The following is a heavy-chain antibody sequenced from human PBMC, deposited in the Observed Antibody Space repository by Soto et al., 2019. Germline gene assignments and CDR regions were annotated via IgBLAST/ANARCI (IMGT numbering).Heavy chain of an antibody. CDR3: AKGFIVVVTVLRPDDAFDV. V-gene: IGHV3-23*01. CDR2: ISGGGGST. J-gene: IGHJ3*01. CDR1: GFTFGNYA. D-gene: IGHD2-21*02. Sequence: DVQLLESGGGLVQPGGSLRLACAASGFTFGNYAINWVRLAPGKGLEWVSGISGGGGSTYYADSVKGRFTIFRDTSKNTVFLQMNSLRADDTAVYYCAKGFIVVVTVLRPDDAFDVWGQGQWSPSLQ.